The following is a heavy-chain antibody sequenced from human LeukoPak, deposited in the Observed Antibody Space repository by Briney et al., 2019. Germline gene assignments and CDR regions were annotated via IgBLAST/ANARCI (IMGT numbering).Heavy chain of an antibody. D-gene: IGHD2-15*01. V-gene: IGHV4-59*08. CDR2: IYYSGST. Sequence: SETLSLTCTVSGGSISSYYWSWIRQPPGKGLYVIGYIYYSGSTNYNPPLKSRVTISVDTSKKQFSLTLSSVTAADPAVYSCARSGVGYINWFDPWGQGTLVTVSS. CDR1: GGSISSYY. J-gene: IGHJ5*02. CDR3: ARSGVGYINWFDP.